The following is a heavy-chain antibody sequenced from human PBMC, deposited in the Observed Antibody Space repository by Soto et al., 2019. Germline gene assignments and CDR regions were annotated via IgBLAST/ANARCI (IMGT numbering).Heavy chain of an antibody. V-gene: IGHV1-2*02. Sequence: ASVKVSCKPSVYTFNEYYMQLVRQAPRQRREWIGWINPNSVGSNYAQKPLARVTTSRDTTIITDYMELSRLRSDDTAVYYCAGGYYDILTGYYRYYYYGMDVWGQGTTVTVSS. CDR3: AGGYYDILTGYYRYYYYGMDV. D-gene: IGHD3-9*01. CDR2: INPNSVGS. CDR1: VYTFNEYY. J-gene: IGHJ6*01.